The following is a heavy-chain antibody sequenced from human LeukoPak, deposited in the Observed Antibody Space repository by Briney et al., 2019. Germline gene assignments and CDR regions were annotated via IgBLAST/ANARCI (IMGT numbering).Heavy chain of an antibody. D-gene: IGHD3-10*01. V-gene: IGHV3-11*06. CDR1: GFTFSDYY. CDR3: ARDGLADYYGSGSYSAPTS. J-gene: IGHJ4*02. Sequence: GGSLRLSCAASGFTFSDYYMSWLRQAPGKGLEWVSSISSSSSYIYYADSVKGRFTISRDNAKNSLYLQMNSLRAEDTAVYYCARDGLADYYGSGSYSAPTSWGQGTLVTVSS. CDR2: ISSSSSYI.